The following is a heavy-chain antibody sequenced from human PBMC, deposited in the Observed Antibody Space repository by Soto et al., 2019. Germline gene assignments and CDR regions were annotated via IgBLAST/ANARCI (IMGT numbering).Heavy chain of an antibody. CDR3: ARAIYQRQRLYNWRNDAFDI. CDR1: GASFSGYY. J-gene: IGHJ3*02. CDR2: INHSGST. V-gene: IGHV4-34*01. D-gene: IGHD1-1*01. Sequence: QVQLQQWGAGLLKPSETLSLTCAVYGASFSGYYWSWIRQPPGKGLEWIGEINHSGSTNYNPSLKSRVTISVDTSKNQFSLKLSSVTAADTAVYYCARAIYQRQRLYNWRNDAFDIWGQGTMVTVSS.